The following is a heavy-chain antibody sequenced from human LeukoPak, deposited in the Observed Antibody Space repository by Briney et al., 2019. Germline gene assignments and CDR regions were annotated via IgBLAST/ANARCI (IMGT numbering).Heavy chain of an antibody. Sequence: SETLSLTCAVYGGSFSGYYWSWIRQPPGKGLEWIGEINRSGSTNYNPSLKSRVTISVDTSKNQFSLKLSSVTAADTAVYYCARGLGSYGYWYFQHWGQGTLVTVSS. CDR1: GGSFSGYY. J-gene: IGHJ1*01. CDR3: ARGLGSYGYWYFQH. CDR2: INRSGST. D-gene: IGHD5-18*01. V-gene: IGHV4-34*01.